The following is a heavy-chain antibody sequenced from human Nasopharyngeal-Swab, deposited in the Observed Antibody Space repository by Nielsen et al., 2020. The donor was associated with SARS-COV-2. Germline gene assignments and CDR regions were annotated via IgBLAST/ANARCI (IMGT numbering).Heavy chain of an antibody. V-gene: IGHV3-30*19. CDR3: ARASVGATRNDAFDI. CDR2: IIYDGSKT. Sequence: GESLKISCEASGFNFSNFGMHWVRQAPGKGLEWVAIIIYDGSKTHYADSVKGRFTISRDNSKNTLYLQMNSLRAEDTAVYYCARASVGATRNDAFDIWGQGTMVTVSS. CDR1: GFNFSNFG. D-gene: IGHD1-26*01. J-gene: IGHJ3*02.